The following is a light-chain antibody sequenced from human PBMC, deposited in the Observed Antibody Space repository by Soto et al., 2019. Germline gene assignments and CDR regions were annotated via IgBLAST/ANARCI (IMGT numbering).Light chain of an antibody. J-gene: IGKJ1*01. Sequence: PGERATLSCRASQSVGSSYLAWYQQKPGQAPRLLMFGTSNRATGIPDRFSGSGSGTDFTLTINSLEPEDFAVYYCQQYGSSPRTFGQGTK. CDR2: GTS. CDR3: QQYGSSPRT. V-gene: IGKV3-20*01. CDR1: QSVGSSY.